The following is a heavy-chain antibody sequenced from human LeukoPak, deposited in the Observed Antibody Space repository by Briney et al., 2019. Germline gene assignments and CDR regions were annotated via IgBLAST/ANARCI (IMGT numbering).Heavy chain of an antibody. Sequence: GESLQISCKCSGYIFTSYWIGWVRQLPGKGLEWMGIIYPGDSDTRYSPSFQGQVTISADKSISTAYLQWSSLKASDTAMYYCARHSWLEYYSYYMDVWAKGPRSPSP. CDR2: IYPGDSDT. J-gene: IGHJ6*03. CDR1: GYIFTSYW. D-gene: IGHD6-19*01. V-gene: IGHV5-51*01. CDR3: ARHSWLEYYSYYMDV.